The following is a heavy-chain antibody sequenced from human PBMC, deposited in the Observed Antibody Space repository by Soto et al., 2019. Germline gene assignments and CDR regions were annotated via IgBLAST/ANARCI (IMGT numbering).Heavy chain of an antibody. J-gene: IGHJ5*02. CDR2: ISSSGNT. Sequence: PSETLSLTCTVSGVSMSSSTYYWGWIRQPPGKGLEWIGKISSSGNTYYNPSLRSRVTISVDTSKNQFSLKLISVTAADTAFYYCASDRATEPTGLRHNYFDPWGQGTLVTVSS. D-gene: IGHD1-1*01. V-gene: IGHV4-39*01. CDR1: GVSMSSSTYY. CDR3: ASDRATEPTGLRHNYFDP.